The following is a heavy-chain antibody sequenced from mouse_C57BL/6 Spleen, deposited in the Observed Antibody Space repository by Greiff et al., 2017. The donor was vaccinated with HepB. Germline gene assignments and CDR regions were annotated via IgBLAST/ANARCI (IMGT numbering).Heavy chain of an antibody. Sequence: VQLQQPGAELVKPGASVKLSCKASGYTFTSYWMHWVKQRPGRGLEWIGRIDPNSGGTKYNEKFKSKATLTVDKPSSTAYMQLSSLTSEDSAVYYCAREFITTVVAGGFDYWDQGTTLTVSS. CDR3: AREFITTVVAGGFDY. V-gene: IGHV1-72*01. CDR2: IDPNSGGT. D-gene: IGHD1-1*01. J-gene: IGHJ2*01. CDR1: GYTFTSYW.